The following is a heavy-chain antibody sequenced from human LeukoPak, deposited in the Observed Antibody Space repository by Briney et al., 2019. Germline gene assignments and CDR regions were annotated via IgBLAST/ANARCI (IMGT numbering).Heavy chain of an antibody. D-gene: IGHD3-3*01. CDR1: GGSISSSSYY. CDR3: ARDLRMGYDF. V-gene: IGHV4-39*07. J-gene: IGHJ4*02. CDR2: IYYSGST. Sequence: SETLSLTCTVPGGSISSSSYYWGWIRQPPGKGLEWIGSIYYSGSTYYNPSLKSRVTISVDTSKNQFSLKLSSVTAADTAVYYCARDLRMGYDFWGQGTLVTVSS.